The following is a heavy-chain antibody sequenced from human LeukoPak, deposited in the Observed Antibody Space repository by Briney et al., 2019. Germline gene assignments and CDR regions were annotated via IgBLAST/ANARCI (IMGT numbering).Heavy chain of an antibody. D-gene: IGHD3-22*01. J-gene: IGHJ4*02. CDR2: INPNSGGT. V-gene: IGHV1-2*02. Sequence: ASVKVSCKASGYTFTGYYMHWVRQAPGQGLEWMGWINPNSGGTNNAQKFQGRVTMTRDTSISTAYMELSRLRSDDTAVYYCAREFPYYYDSSGYYTSFDYWGQGTLVTVSS. CDR3: AREFPYYYDSSGYYTSFDY. CDR1: GYTFTGYY.